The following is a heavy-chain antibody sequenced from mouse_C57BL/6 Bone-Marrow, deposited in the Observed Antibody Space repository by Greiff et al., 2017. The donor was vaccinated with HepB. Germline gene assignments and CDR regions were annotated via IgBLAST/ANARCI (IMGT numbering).Heavy chain of an antibody. V-gene: IGHV1-81*01. J-gene: IGHJ1*03. D-gene: IGHD1-1*01. CDR3: AGYYGSSYWYFDV. Sequence: QVQLKESGAELARPGASVKLSCKASGYTFTSYGISWVKQRTGQGLEWIGEIYPRSGNTYYNEKFKGKATLTADKSSSPAYMELRSLTSEDSAVYFCAGYYGSSYWYFDVWGTGTTVTVSS. CDR1: GYTFTSYG. CDR2: IYPRSGNT.